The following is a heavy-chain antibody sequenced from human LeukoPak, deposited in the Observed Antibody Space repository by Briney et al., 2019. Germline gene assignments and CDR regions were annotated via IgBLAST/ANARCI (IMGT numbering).Heavy chain of an antibody. Sequence: GSLRLSCAASGFTFSSYAMHWVRQAPGKGLEWVAVISYDGSNKYYADSVKGRFTISRDNSKNTLYLQMNSLRAEDTAVYYCARDGGNSGYYYYYMDVWGKGTTVTVSS. D-gene: IGHD4-23*01. J-gene: IGHJ6*03. V-gene: IGHV3-30*01. CDR2: ISYDGSNK. CDR3: ARDGGNSGYYYYYMDV. CDR1: GFTFSSYA.